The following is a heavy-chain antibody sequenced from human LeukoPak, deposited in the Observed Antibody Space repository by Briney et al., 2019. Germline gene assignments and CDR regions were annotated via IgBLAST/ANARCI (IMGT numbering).Heavy chain of an antibody. J-gene: IGHJ4*02. CDR2: IRYDGSNK. D-gene: IGHD3-16*02. Sequence: PGGSLRLSCAASGFTFSSYGMHWVRQAPGKGLEWVAFIRYDGSNKYYADSVKGRFTISRDNSKNTLYLQMNSLRAEDTAVYYCAKDRDYVWGSYRFYYFDYWGQGTLVTVSS. CDR1: GFTFSSYG. V-gene: IGHV3-30*02. CDR3: AKDRDYVWGSYRFYYFDY.